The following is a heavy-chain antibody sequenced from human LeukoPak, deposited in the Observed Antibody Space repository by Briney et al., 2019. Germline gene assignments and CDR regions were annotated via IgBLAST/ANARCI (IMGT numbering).Heavy chain of an antibody. Sequence: TLSLTCTVSGGSIISGSYYWSWIRQPAGKGLEWIGRIYTSGSTNYNPSLKSRVTISVDTSKNQFSLKLSSVTAADTAVYYCARDIMDVWGKGTTVTVSS. CDR2: IYTSGST. CDR1: GGSIISGSYY. CDR3: ARDIMDV. J-gene: IGHJ6*04. V-gene: IGHV4-61*02.